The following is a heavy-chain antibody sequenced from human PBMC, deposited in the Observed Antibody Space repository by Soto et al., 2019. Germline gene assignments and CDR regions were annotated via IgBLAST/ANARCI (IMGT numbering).Heavy chain of an antibody. CDR2: IYYSGST. CDR3: APNRLYSSSWINWFAP. V-gene: IGHV4-39*01. D-gene: IGHD6-13*01. CDR1: GGPISSSSYY. J-gene: IGHJ5*02. Sequence: SETLSLTCTVSGGPISSSSYYWGWIRQPPGKGLEWIGSIYYSGSTYYNPSLKSRVTISVDTSKNQFSLKLSSVTAADTAVYYCAPNRLYSSSWINWFAPGGRGTLVTVSA.